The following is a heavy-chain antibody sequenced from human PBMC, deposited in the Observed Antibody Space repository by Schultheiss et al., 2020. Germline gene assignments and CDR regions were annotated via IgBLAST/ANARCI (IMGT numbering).Heavy chain of an antibody. CDR3: ARVDGLYSTSFDY. D-gene: IGHD6-6*01. Sequence: GRSLRLSCAASGFTFNSYAMHWVRQAPGKGLEWVAVISYDGFTKYYAESVKGRFTISRDISKNTLFLQMNSLRAEDTAVYYCARVDGLYSTSFDYWGQGTLVTGSS. CDR2: ISYDGFTK. J-gene: IGHJ4*02. CDR1: GFTFNSYA. V-gene: IGHV3-30-3*01.